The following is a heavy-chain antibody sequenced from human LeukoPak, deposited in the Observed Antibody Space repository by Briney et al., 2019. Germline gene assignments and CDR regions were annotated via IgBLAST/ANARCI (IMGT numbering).Heavy chain of an antibody. CDR1: GGTFSSYA. CDR2: IIPILGIA. Sequence: GASVKVSCKASGGTFSSYAISWVRQAPGQGLEWMGRIIPILGIANYAQKFQGRVTITADKSTNTAYMELSSLRSEDTAVYYCASNRQGYGGNQLDYWGQGTLVTVSS. D-gene: IGHD4-23*01. V-gene: IGHV1-69*04. CDR3: ASNRQGYGGNQLDY. J-gene: IGHJ4*02.